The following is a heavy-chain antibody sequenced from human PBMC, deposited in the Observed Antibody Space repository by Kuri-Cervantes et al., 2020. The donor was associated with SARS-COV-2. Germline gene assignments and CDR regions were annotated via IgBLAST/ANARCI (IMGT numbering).Heavy chain of an antibody. Sequence: LRLSCTVSGGSMSSVSYYWSCIRQPAGKGLDWIWRIYTSGSTNYNPSLKSRVTISVDTSKNQFSLKLSSVTAAATAVYYCSRGGRTRNAFYFDYWCQGTLVTVSS. V-gene: IGHV4-61*02. D-gene: IGHD3-10*01. CDR3: SRGGRTRNAFYFDY. J-gene: IGHJ4*02. CDR1: GGSMSSVSYY. CDR2: IYTSGST.